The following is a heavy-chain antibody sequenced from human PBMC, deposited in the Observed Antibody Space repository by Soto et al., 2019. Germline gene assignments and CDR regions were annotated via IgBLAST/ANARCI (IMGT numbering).Heavy chain of an antibody. Sequence: PGGSLRLSCSASGFTFSSYAMSWVRQAPGKGLEWVSAISGSGGSTYYADSVKGRFTISRDNSKNTLYLQMNSLRAEDTAVYYCAKLERTPVVVVAATDYWGQGTLVTVSS. CDR2: ISGSGGST. CDR1: GFTFSSYA. V-gene: IGHV3-23*01. CDR3: AKLERTPVVVVAATDY. D-gene: IGHD2-15*01. J-gene: IGHJ4*02.